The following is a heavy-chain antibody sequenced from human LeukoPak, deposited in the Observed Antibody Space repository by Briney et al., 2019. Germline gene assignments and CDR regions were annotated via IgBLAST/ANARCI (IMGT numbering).Heavy chain of an antibody. D-gene: IGHD2-15*01. CDR3: ARDGGRREDY. CDR2: IDPDGSHQ. CDR1: GFTFSSYW. V-gene: IGHV3-7*01. Sequence: PGGSLRLSCAASGFTFSSYWMSWVRQAPGKGLEWVANIDPDGSHQYYVDSVKGRFTISKDNAKNSLYLQMNSLRAEDTAVYYCARDGGRREDYWGQGALVTVSS. J-gene: IGHJ4*02.